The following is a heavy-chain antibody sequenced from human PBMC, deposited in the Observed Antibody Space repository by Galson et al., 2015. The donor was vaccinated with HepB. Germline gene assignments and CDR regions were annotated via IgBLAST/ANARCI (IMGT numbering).Heavy chain of an antibody. CDR2: ISGSGVRT. Sequence: SLRLSCAAAGFTFNSYAMSWVRQAPGKGLEWVSAISGSGVRTDYADSVKGRFTISRDNSKKTLYLQLNSLRAEDTAIHYCAKCLTDVRIAVASIDSWGQGTLVTVSS. D-gene: IGHD6-19*01. V-gene: IGHV3-23*01. CDR3: AKCLTDVRIAVASIDS. CDR1: GFTFNSYA. J-gene: IGHJ4*02.